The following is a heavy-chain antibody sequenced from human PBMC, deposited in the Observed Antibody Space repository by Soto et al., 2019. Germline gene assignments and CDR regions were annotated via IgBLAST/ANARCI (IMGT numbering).Heavy chain of an antibody. V-gene: IGHV3-33*01. CDR1: VFTFSSYG. D-gene: IGHD6-13*01. CDR2: IWYDGSNK. J-gene: IGHJ6*02. CDR3: ARDLEEGRQIAAAANRWGYYYYGMDV. Sequence: GGSLRLSCAASVFTFSSYGMHWVRQAPGKGLEWVAVIWYDGSNKYYADSVKGRFTISRDNSKNTLYLQMNSLRAEDTAVYYCARDLEEGRQIAAAANRWGYYYYGMDVWGQGTTVTVSS.